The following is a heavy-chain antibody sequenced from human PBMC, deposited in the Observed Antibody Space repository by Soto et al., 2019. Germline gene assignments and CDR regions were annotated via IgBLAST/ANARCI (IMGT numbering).Heavy chain of an antibody. CDR2: IYFSGSA. D-gene: IGHD5-12*01. CDR3: ARRYSGYGDY. V-gene: IGHV4-59*12. CDR1: GGSITSYY. J-gene: IGHJ4*02. Sequence: QVQLQESGPGLVKPSETLSLTCTVSGGSITSYYWSWIRQPPGKGLEWIGYIYFSGSANYNPSLKSRVTILVDTSKNQFSLKLSSVTAADTAVYYCARRYSGYGDYWGQGTLVTVSS.